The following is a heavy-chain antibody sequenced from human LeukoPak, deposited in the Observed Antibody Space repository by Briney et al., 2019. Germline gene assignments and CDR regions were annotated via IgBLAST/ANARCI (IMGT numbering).Heavy chain of an antibody. V-gene: IGHV3-23*01. CDR2: ISGSGGST. D-gene: IGHD6-19*01. CDR3: AKASSKVAGTAIGY. J-gene: IGHJ4*02. Sequence: GSLRLSCAASGSTFSSYAMSWVRQAPGKGLEWVSAISGSGGSTYYADSVKGRFTISRDNSKNTLYLQMNSLRAEDTAVYYCAKASSKVAGTAIGYWGQGTLVTVSS. CDR1: GSTFSSYA.